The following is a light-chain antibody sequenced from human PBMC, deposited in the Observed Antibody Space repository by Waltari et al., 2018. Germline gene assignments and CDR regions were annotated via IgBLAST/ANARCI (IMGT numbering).Light chain of an antibody. CDR2: AVS. Sequence: DIVLTQSPGTLSLSPGERATLSCWASQSVGSSYLAWFQQKPGQAPRLLISAVSSRATGIPDRFSGSGSGTDFTLTINRLEPEDSAVYYCQQYGSPPYTFGQGTKLEL. CDR1: QSVGSSY. J-gene: IGKJ2*01. V-gene: IGKV3-20*01. CDR3: QQYGSPPYT.